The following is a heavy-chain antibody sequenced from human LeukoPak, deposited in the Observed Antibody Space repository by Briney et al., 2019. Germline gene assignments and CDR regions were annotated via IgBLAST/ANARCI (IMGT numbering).Heavy chain of an antibody. CDR2: IYYSGST. V-gene: IGHV4-39*07. J-gene: IGHJ6*03. CDR3: ARSPGVGYYYYMDV. D-gene: IGHD2-15*01. CDR1: GGSISSSSYY. Sequence: SETLSLTCTVSGGSISSSSYYWGWIRQPPGKGLEWIGSIYYSGSTSYSPSLNSRVTISVDTSKNQFYLKLTSVTAADTAMYYCARSPGVGYYYYMDVWGKGITVIVSS.